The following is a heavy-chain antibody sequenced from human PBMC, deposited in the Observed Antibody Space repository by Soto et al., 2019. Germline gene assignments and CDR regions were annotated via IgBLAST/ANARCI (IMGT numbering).Heavy chain of an antibody. Sequence: GGSLRLSCAASGFTFSSYAMSWVRQAPGKGLEWVSAISGSGGSTYYADSVKGRFTISRDNSKNTLYLQMNSLRAEDTAVYYCEKDTAAAPGSMDVWGQGTTVTVSS. CDR1: GFTFSSYA. D-gene: IGHD6-13*01. J-gene: IGHJ6*02. V-gene: IGHV3-23*01. CDR3: EKDTAAAPGSMDV. CDR2: ISGSGGST.